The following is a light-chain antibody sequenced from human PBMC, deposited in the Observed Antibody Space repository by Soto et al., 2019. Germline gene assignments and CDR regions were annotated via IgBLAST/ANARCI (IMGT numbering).Light chain of an antibody. J-gene: IGLJ3*02. CDR3: LLYYGGAWV. CDR1: TGAVTSGYY. V-gene: IGLV7-43*01. CDR2: TTS. Sequence: QAVVTQEPSLTVSPGGTVTLTCASSTGAVTSGYYPNWFQQKPGQAPRPLIYTTSNKHSWTPARFSGSLLGGRAVLTLSGVQPADEAEYYCLLYYGGAWVFGGGTKLTVL.